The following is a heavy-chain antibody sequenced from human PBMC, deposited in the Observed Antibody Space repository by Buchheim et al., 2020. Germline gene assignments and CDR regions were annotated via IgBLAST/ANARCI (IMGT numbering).Heavy chain of an antibody. Sequence: QVQLVESGGGVVQPGRSLRLSCAASGFTFSRYGMHWVRQAPGKGLEWVALISYDGSNKYYGDSVKGRFTISRDNSKNKLYLQMNTLRVEDTAVYYCAKSHPQGSSPGDYWGQGTL. D-gene: IGHD6-6*01. V-gene: IGHV3-30*18. CDR3: AKSHPQGSSPGDY. CDR2: ISYDGSNK. J-gene: IGHJ4*02. CDR1: GFTFSRYG.